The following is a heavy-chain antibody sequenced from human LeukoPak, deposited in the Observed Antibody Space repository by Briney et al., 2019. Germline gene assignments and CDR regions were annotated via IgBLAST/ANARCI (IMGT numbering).Heavy chain of an antibody. CDR1: GYSFTSYG. CDR3: ARGGRDGMDV. Sequence: GASVKVSCKASGYSFTSYGFTWVRRAPGQGLEWMGWVSAYDGSTNYAQKIRGRVTMTTDASKNTVYMELRGVRFDDTGVYYCARGGRDGMDVWGQGTTVTVSS. CDR2: VSAYDGST. V-gene: IGHV1-18*01. D-gene: IGHD3-10*01. J-gene: IGHJ6*02.